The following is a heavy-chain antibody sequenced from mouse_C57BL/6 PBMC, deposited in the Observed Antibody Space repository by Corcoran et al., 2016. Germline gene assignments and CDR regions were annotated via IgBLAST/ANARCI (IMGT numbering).Heavy chain of an antibody. CDR3: ARRSGYGNWYFDV. Sequence: QVTLKESGPGILQSSQTLSLTCSFSGFSLSTSGMGVSWIRQPSGKGLEWLAHIYWDDDKRYNPSLKSRLTIPKDTSRNQVFLKITSVDTADTATYYCARRSGYGNWYFDVWGTGTTVTVSS. J-gene: IGHJ1*03. CDR1: GFSLSTSGMG. CDR2: IYWDDDK. V-gene: IGHV8-12*01. D-gene: IGHD2-1*01.